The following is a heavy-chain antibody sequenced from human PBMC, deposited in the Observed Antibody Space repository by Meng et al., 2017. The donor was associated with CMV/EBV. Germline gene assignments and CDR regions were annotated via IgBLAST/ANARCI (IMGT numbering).Heavy chain of an antibody. J-gene: IGHJ4*02. CDR3: AKGFRAYSSSWYDVSDY. CDR2: ISGSGGST. D-gene: IGHD6-13*01. Sequence: GGSLRLSCAASGFTFSSYAMSWVRQAPGKGLEWVSAISGSGGSTYYADSVKGRFTISRDNSKNTLYLQMNSLRAEDTAVYYCAKGFRAYSSSWYDVSDYWGRGTLVTVSS. CDR1: GFTFSSYA. V-gene: IGHV3-23*01.